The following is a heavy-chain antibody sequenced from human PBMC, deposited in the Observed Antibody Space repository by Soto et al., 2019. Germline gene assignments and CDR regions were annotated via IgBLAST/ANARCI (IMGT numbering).Heavy chain of an antibody. CDR3: ARKGGRSHYIAQLWYFDL. CDR2: INHSGST. D-gene: IGHD2-15*01. J-gene: IGHJ2*01. Sequence: QVQLQQWGAGLLKPSETLSLTCAVYGGSFSGYYWSWIRQPPGKGLEWIGEINHSGSTNYNPSLKSRVTISVDTSKNQFSLKLSSVTAADTAVYYCARKGGRSHYIAQLWYFDLWGRGTLVTVSS. CDR1: GGSFSGYY. V-gene: IGHV4-34*01.